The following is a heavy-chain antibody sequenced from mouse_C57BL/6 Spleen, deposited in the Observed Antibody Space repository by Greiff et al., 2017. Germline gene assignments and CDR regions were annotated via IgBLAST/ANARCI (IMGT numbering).Heavy chain of an antibody. J-gene: IGHJ4*01. CDR3: ARIYYGNYDSYAMDY. D-gene: IGHD2-1*01. CDR1: GFTFSSYA. CDR2: ISDGGSYT. Sequence: EVQLQQSGGGLVKPGGSLKLSCAASGFTFSSYAMSWVRQTPEKRLAWVATISDGGSYTYYPDNVKGRFTLSRDNAKNNLYLQMSHLKSEDTAMYYCARIYYGNYDSYAMDYWGQGTSVTVSS. V-gene: IGHV5-4*01.